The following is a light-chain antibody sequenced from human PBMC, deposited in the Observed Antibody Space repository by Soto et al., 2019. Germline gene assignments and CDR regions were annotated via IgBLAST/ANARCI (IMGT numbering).Light chain of an antibody. CDR2: GAS. Sequence: IVMTQSPATLSVSPGERATLSCRASQSVSSNYLAWYQQKPGQAPRLLIYGASSRATGIPDRFSGSGSGTDFTLTISRLEPEDFAVYYCQQYGISPLTFGGGTKVDIK. J-gene: IGKJ4*01. V-gene: IGKV3-20*01. CDR1: QSVSSNY. CDR3: QQYGISPLT.